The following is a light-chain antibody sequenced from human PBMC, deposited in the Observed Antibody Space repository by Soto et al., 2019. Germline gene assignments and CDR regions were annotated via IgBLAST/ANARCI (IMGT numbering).Light chain of an antibody. CDR3: QSYDSSLPVV. CDR2: GNS. CDR1: SSNIGAGYD. V-gene: IGLV1-40*01. Sequence: QPVLTQPPSVSGAPGQRVTISCTGSSSNIGAGYDVHWYQQLPGTAPKLPIYGNSNRPSGVPDRFSGSKSGTSASLAITGLQAEDEADYYCQSYDSSLPVVFGGGTKLTVL. J-gene: IGLJ2*01.